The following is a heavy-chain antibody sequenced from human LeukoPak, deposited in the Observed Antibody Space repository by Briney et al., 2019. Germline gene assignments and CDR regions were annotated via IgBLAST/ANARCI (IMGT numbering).Heavy chain of an antibody. CDR1: GGSISSYY. J-gene: IGHJ4*02. V-gene: IGHV4-59*01. D-gene: IGHD5-24*01. CDR3: ARGAMATNPDLYYFDY. Sequence: PSETLSLTCTVTGGSISSYYWSWIRQPPGKGLEWIGYIYYSGSTNYNPSLKSRVTISVDTSKNQFSLKLSSVTAADTAVYYCARGAMATNPDLYYFDYWGQGTLVTVSS. CDR2: IYYSGST.